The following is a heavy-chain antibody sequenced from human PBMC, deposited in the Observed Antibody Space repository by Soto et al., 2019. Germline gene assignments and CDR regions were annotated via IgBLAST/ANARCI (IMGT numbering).Heavy chain of an antibody. D-gene: IGHD3-10*01. V-gene: IGHV3-30-3*01. CDR3: ARGEGYYGSGPPGY. J-gene: IGHJ4*02. CDR1: GFTFSSYA. CDR2: ISYDGSNK. Sequence: QVQLVESGGGVVQPRRSLRLSCAASGFTFSSYAMHWVRQAPGKGLEWVAVISYDGSNKYYADSVKGRFTISRDNSKNTLYLQMNSLRAEDTAVYYCARGEGYYGSGPPGYWGQGTLVTVSS.